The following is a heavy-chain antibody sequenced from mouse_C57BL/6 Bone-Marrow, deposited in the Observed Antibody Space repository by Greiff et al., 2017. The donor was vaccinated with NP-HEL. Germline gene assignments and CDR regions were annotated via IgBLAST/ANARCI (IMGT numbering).Heavy chain of an antibody. D-gene: IGHD1-1*01. CDR2: ISSGSSTI. CDR1: GFTFSDYG. J-gene: IGHJ2*01. CDR3: ARGVVEDY. Sequence: VQLKQSGGGLVKPGGSLKLSCAASGFTFSDYGMHWVRQAPEKGLEWVAYISSGSSTIYYADTVKGRFTISRDNAKNTLFLQMTSLRSEDTAMYYWARGVVEDYWGQGTTLTVSS. V-gene: IGHV5-17*01.